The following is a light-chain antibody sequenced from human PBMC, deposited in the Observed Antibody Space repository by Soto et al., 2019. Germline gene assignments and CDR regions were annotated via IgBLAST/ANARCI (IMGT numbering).Light chain of an antibody. V-gene: IGKV3-20*01. CDR3: QQYGTSPPGVT. CDR2: GAS. Sequence: DTVLTQSPGTLSLSPGERATLSCRASQSVSSNFLAWYQQKPGQAPRLLIYGASKRATGIPDRFSGSGSETDFALTISGLEPEDFAVYYCQQYGTSPPGVTFGPGTKVDMK. J-gene: IGKJ3*01. CDR1: QSVSSNF.